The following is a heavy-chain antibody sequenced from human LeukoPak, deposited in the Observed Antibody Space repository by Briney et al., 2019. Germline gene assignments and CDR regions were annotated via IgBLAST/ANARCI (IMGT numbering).Heavy chain of an antibody. D-gene: IGHD6-19*01. CDR2: IKQDGSEK. CDR3: ASESQWLETYFDY. Sequence: QTGGSLRLSCAASGFTFSSYWMSWVRQAPGKGLEWVANIKQDGSEKYYVDSVKGRFTISRDNAKNSLYLQMNSLRAEDTAVYYCASESQWLETYFDYWGQGTLVTVSS. J-gene: IGHJ4*02. V-gene: IGHV3-7*03. CDR1: GFTFSSYW.